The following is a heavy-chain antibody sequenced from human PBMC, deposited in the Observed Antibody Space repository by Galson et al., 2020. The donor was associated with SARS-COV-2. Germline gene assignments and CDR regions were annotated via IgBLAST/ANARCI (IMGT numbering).Heavy chain of an antibody. Sequence: ASVKVSCKASGGTFSSYAISWVRQAPGQGLEWMGGIIPILGTANYAQKFQGRVTITTDESTSTAYMELSSLRSEDTAVYYCATHPPTTVTNPYYYYYMDVWGKGTTVTVSS. CDR2: IIPILGTA. CDR1: GGTFSSYA. V-gene: IGHV1-69*05. CDR3: ATHPPTTVTNPYYYYYMDV. D-gene: IGHD4-17*01. J-gene: IGHJ6*03.